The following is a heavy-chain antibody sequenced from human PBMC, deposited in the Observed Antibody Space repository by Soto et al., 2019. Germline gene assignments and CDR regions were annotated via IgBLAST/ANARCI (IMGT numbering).Heavy chain of an antibody. CDR3: AREGTTSITISGVVRTIEYYGMDX. Sequence: GGSLRLSCAASGFTFSSYSMNWVRQAPGKGLEWVASISSSSSYIYYADSVKGRFTISRDNAKNSLYLQMNSLRAEDTAVYYCAREGTTSITISGVVRTIEYYGMDXWGQGTPVTVS. J-gene: IGHJ6*02. V-gene: IGHV3-21*01. CDR2: ISSSSSYI. D-gene: IGHD3-3*01. CDR1: GFTFSSYS.